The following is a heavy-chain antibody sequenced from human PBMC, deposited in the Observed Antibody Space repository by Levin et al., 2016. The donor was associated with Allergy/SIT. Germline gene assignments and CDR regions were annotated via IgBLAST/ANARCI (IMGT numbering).Heavy chain of an antibody. V-gene: IGHV3-15*01. J-gene: IGHJ4*02. D-gene: IGHD6-19*01. Sequence: VRQAPGKGLEWVGLIKSKTDGGTTDYAAPVRGRFTISRDDSKSTLYLDMNSPRTDDTAVYYCATSSLAVSGTFDYWGQGALVTVSS. CDR2: IKSKTDGGTT. CDR3: ATSSLAVSGTFDY.